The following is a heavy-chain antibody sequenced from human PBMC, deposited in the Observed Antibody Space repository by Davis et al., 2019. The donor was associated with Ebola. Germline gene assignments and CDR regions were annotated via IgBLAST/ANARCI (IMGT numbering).Heavy chain of an antibody. J-gene: IGHJ6*02. CDR2: IIPIFGTA. V-gene: IGHV1-69*13. CDR1: GGTFSSYA. Sequence: SVKVSCKASGGTFSSYAISWVRQAPGQGLEWMGGIIPIFGTANYAQKFQGRVTITADESTSTAYMELSSLRSEDTAVYYCAPVTSDTESAGGMDVWGQGTTVTVSS. CDR3: APVTSDTESAGGMDV. D-gene: IGHD4-17*01.